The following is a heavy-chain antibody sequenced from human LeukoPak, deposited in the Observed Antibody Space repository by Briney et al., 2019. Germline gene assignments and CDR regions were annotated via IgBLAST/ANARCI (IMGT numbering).Heavy chain of an antibody. CDR3: ARANFLYCSSSTCLFDY. V-gene: IGHV1-2*02. CDR2: INPNDGDT. D-gene: IGHD2-2*01. CDR1: GYTFTDYY. Sequence: ASVKVPCKASGYTFTDYYMHWVRQAPGQGFEWMGWINPNDGDTNYAQKFQGRVTMTRDTSISTAHMEVCRLRSDDTAVYYCARANFLYCSSSTCLFDYWGQGTLVTVSS. J-gene: IGHJ4*02.